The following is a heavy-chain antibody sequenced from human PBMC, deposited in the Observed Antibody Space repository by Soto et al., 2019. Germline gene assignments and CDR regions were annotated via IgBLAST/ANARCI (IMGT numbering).Heavy chain of an antibody. D-gene: IGHD3-3*01. J-gene: IGHJ4*02. V-gene: IGHV3-30*03. CDR1: GFTFSSYA. CDR3: ARTYYDSWSDYRTHFDY. Sequence: PGGSLRLSCAASGFTFSSYAMHWVRQAPGKGLEWVTIISYDGRSKSYADSVKGRFTISRDNSKNTLYLQVNSLRPEDTAVYYCARTYYDSWSDYRTHFDYWGQGTLVTVSS. CDR2: ISYDGRSK.